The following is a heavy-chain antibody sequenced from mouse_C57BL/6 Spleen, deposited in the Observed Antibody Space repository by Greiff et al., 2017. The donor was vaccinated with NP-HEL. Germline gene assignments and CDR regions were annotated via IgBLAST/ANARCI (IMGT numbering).Heavy chain of an antibody. D-gene: IGHD2-2*01. CDR3: ASAETRVTGYYYAMYY. Sequence: QVQLQQPGAELVKPGASVKLSCKASGYTFTSYWMHWVKQRPGRGLEWIGRIDTNSGGTKYNEQFKSKATLTVDKPSSTAYMQLSSLTSEVSAVYSCASAETRVTGYYYAMYYWGQGTSVTVSS. CDR1: GYTFTSYW. CDR2: IDTNSGGT. J-gene: IGHJ4*01. V-gene: IGHV1-72*01.